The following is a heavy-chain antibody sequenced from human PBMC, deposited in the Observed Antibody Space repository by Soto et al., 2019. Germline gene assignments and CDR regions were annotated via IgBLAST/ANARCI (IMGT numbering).Heavy chain of an antibody. D-gene: IGHD5-18*01. CDR1: GYTFTGYY. V-gene: IGHV1-2*02. Sequence: GASVKVSCKASGYTFTGYYMHWVRQAPGQGLEWMGWINPNSGGTNYAQKFQGRVTMTRDTSISTAYMELSRLRSDDTAVYYCARGANSYGEYYYYYGMDVWGQGTTVTVSS. CDR2: INPNSGGT. CDR3: ARGANSYGEYYYYYGMDV. J-gene: IGHJ6*02.